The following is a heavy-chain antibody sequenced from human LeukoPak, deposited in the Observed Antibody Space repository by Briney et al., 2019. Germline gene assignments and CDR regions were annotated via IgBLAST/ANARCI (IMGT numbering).Heavy chain of an antibody. CDR3: ARDRLGVGATYYFDY. CDR1: GGSISSSSYY. Sequence: SETLSLTCTVSGGSISSSSYYWGWIRQPPGKGLEWIGSIYYSGSTYYNPSLKSRVTISVDTSRNQFSLKLSSVTAADTAVYYCARDRLGVGATYYFDYWGQGTLVTVSS. V-gene: IGHV4-39*07. J-gene: IGHJ4*02. D-gene: IGHD1-26*01. CDR2: IYYSGST.